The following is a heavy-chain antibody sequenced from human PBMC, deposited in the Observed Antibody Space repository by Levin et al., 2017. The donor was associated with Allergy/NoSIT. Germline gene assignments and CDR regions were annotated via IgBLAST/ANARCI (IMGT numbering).Heavy chain of an antibody. V-gene: IGHV3-21*01. CDR1: GFTFSSYR. J-gene: IGHJ4*02. Sequence: SCAASGFTFSSYRMNWVRQAPGKGLEWVSSISSSSSYIYYADSVKGRFTISRDNAKNSLSLQLNSLRAEDTAVYYCARGEFSGSYSIGVDYWGQGTLVTVSS. CDR2: ISSSSSYI. D-gene: IGHD1-26*01. CDR3: ARGEFSGSYSIGVDY.